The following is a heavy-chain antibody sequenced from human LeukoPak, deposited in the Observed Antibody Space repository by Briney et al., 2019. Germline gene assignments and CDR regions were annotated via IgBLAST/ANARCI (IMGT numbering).Heavy chain of an antibody. CDR2: ISSNGGST. V-gene: IGHV3-64*04. Sequence: GGSLRLSCSASGFTFSSYAMHWVRQAPGKGLEYVSAISSNGGSTYYADSVKGRFTISRDNSKNTLYLQMNSLRAEDTAVYYCTTRLRNHFDYWGQGTQVTVSS. CDR1: GFTFSSYA. J-gene: IGHJ4*02. CDR3: TTRLRNHFDY. D-gene: IGHD5-12*01.